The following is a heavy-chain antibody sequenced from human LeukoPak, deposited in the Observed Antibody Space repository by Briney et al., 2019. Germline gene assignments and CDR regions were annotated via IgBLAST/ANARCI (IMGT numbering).Heavy chain of an antibody. CDR2: IRSKAYGGTT. Sequence: GGSLRLSCTASGFTFGDYAMSWVRQAPGKGLEWVGFIRSKAYGGTTEYAASVKGRFTISRDDSKSIAYLQMNSLKTEDTAVYYCTRVLRITMVRGVFTHETSGFDYWGQGTLVTVSS. J-gene: IGHJ4*02. CDR3: TRVLRITMVRGVFTHETSGFDY. V-gene: IGHV3-49*04. D-gene: IGHD3-10*01. CDR1: GFTFGDYA.